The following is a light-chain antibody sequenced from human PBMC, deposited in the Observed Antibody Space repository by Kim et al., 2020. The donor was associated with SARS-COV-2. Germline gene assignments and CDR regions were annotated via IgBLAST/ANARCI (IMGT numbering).Light chain of an antibody. CDR1: QSIGNS. Sequence: SVSPGGRATPSCRASQSIGNSLAWYKQNPGQPPRLLIYAASTRATGIPARFSGSGSGTEFTLTISSLQSGDFATYYCQQYNDWRSFGQGTKVDIK. CDR2: AAS. J-gene: IGKJ1*01. V-gene: IGKV3-15*01. CDR3: QQYNDWRS.